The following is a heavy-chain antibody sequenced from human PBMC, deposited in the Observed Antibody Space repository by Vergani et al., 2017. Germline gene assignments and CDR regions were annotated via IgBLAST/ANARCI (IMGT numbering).Heavy chain of an antibody. CDR3: TRHVPCGDGACLHFDH. Sequence: VQLVQSGAEAKKPGSSVKVSCKASGYPFSDYYMHWVRQAPGQGLEWMGRNNPKTGDTNYTHQFQGRFTMTRDTSITTAYLQWRSLKASDTAIYYCTRHVPCGDGACLHFDHWSQGTQVTVSS. J-gene: IGHJ4*02. CDR1: GYPFSDYY. D-gene: IGHD2-21*01. V-gene: IGHV1-2*02. CDR2: NNPKTGDT.